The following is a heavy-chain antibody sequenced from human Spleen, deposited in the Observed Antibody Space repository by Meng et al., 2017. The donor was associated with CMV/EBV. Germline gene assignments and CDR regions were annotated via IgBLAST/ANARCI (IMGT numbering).Heavy chain of an antibody. CDR1: GFTFSSYA. J-gene: IGHJ4*02. Sequence: VQLVESGGGVVQPGRSLRLSCAASGFTFSSYAMHWVRQAPGKGLEWVAVISYDGSNKYYADSVKGRFTISRDNSKNTLYLQMNSLRAEDTAVYYCARVEWELSPPFDYWGQGTLVTVSS. CDR3: ARVEWELSPPFDY. V-gene: IGHV3-30-3*01. CDR2: ISYDGSNK. D-gene: IGHD1-26*01.